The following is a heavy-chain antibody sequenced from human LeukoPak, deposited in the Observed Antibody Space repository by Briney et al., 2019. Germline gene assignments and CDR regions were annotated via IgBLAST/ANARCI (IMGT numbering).Heavy chain of an antibody. Sequence: SETLSLTCAVAGGSICSGGYSWSWIRQPPGKGLEWIGYIYHSGSTYYNPSLKSRVTISVDRSKNQFSLKLSSVTAADTAVYYCASHTDVDTAIDYWGQGTLVTVSS. D-gene: IGHD5-18*01. CDR3: ASHTDVDTAIDY. CDR2: IYHSGST. CDR1: GGSICSGGYS. V-gene: IGHV4-30-2*01. J-gene: IGHJ4*02.